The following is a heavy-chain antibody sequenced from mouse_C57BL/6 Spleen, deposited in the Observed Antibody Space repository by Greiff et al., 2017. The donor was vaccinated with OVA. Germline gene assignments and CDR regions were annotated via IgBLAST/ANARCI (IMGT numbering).Heavy chain of an antibody. J-gene: IGHJ2*01. CDR1: GFTFSDYY. CDR3: ARLDGYYGYFDY. CDR2: INYDGSST. Sequence: EVQVVESEGGLVQPGSSMKLSCTASGFTFSDYYMAWVRQVPEKGLEWVANINYDGSSTYYLDSLKSRFIISRDNAKNILYLQMSSLKSEDTATYYCARLDGYYGYFDYWGQGTTLTVSS. V-gene: IGHV5-16*01. D-gene: IGHD2-3*01.